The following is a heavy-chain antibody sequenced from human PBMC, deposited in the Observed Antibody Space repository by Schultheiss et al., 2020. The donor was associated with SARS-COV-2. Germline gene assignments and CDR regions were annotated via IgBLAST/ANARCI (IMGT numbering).Heavy chain of an antibody. V-gene: IGHV3-23*01. CDR3: AKCTSSSSCYTPLDS. Sequence: GESLKISCAASGFTFSTYAMSWVRQAPGKGLELVSAIAGSGSGPYYADSVKGRFTISRDNSKNTLYLQMSSLRAEDTAVYYCAKCTSSSSCYTPLDSWGQGTLVTVSS. D-gene: IGHD2-2*02. J-gene: IGHJ4*02. CDR2: IAGSGSGP. CDR1: GFTFSTYA.